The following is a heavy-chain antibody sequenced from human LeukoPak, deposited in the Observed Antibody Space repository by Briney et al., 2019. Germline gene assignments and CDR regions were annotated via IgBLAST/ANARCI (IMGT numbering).Heavy chain of an antibody. CDR1: GYSFTSYW. CDR2: IYPGDSDT. Sequence: GESLKISCKGSGYSFTSYWIGWVRQMPGKGLEWMGIIYPGDSDTRYSPSSQGQVTTSADKSISTAYLQWSSLKASDTAMYYCARQAVVVPASGSGYYYYMDVWGKGTTVTVSS. D-gene: IGHD2-2*01. J-gene: IGHJ6*03. CDR3: ARQAVVVPASGSGYYYYMDV. V-gene: IGHV5-51*01.